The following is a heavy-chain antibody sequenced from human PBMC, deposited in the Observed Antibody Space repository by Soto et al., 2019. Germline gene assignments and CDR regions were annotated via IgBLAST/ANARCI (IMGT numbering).Heavy chain of an antibody. V-gene: IGHV4-59*01. D-gene: IGHD2-15*01. CDR1: GGSISSYY. Sequence: QVQLQESGPGLVKPSETLSLTCTVSGGSISSYYWSWIRQPPGKGLEWIGYIYYSGRTNYNPSLKSRVTISVDTSKNQFSLKLSSVTAADTAVYYCASSPLRYCSGGSCYTIFDYWGQGTLVTVSS. CDR2: IYYSGRT. CDR3: ASSPLRYCSGGSCYTIFDY. J-gene: IGHJ4*02.